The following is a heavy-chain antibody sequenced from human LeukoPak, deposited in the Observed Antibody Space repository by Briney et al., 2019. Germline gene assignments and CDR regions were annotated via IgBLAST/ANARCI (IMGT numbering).Heavy chain of an antibody. J-gene: IGHJ6*02. CDR2: ISYDGSNK. D-gene: IGHD2-21*02. CDR3: ARAYCGGDKCYYGMDV. CDR1: GFTFTSYD. V-gene: IGHV3-30*03. Sequence: GGCLRLSCAASGFTFTSYDMHWVRQAPGKGLEWVAVISYDGSNKYYADSVKGRFTISRDNAKNTLYLQMNSLRAEDTAVYYCARAYCGGDKCYYGMDVWGQGTTVTVSS.